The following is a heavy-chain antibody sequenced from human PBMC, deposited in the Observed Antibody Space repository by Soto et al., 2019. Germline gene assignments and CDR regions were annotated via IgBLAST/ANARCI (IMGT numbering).Heavy chain of an antibody. Sequence: PGESLKISCKGSGYSFTSYWISWVRQMPGKGLEWMGRIDPSDSYTNYSPSFQGHVTISADKSISTAYLQWSSLKASDTAMYYFFRQGFAGAMYFDYCGQGTLVIVSS. J-gene: IGHJ4*02. CDR1: GYSFTSYW. CDR2: IDPSDSYT. V-gene: IGHV5-10-1*01. CDR3: FRQGFAGAMYFDY. D-gene: IGHD1-26*01.